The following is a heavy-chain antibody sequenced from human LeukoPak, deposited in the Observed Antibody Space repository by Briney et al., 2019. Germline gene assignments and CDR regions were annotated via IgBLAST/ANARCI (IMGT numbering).Heavy chain of an antibody. CDR3: ARTPSRDGYNSGAFDI. D-gene: IGHD5-24*01. J-gene: IGHJ3*02. CDR1: GYTFTSYA. V-gene: IGHV1-3*03. Sequence: ASVKVSCKASGYTFTSYAMHWVRQAPGQRLEWMGWINAGNGNTKYSQEFQGRVTITRDTSTSTAYMELSSLRSEDMAVYYCARTPSRDGYNSGAFDIWGQGTMVTVSS. CDR2: INAGNGNT.